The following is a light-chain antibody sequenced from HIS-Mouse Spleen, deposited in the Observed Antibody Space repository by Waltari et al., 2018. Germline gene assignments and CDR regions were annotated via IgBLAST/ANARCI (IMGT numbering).Light chain of an antibody. V-gene: IGKV3-20*01. CDR2: GAS. J-gene: IGKJ2*01. Sequence: EIVLTQSPGTLSVSPGERAPLSCRASQSVSSSYLAWYQQKPGQAPRLLIYGASSRATGIPDRFSGSGSGTDFTLTISRLEPEDFAVYYCQQYGSSPPYTFGQGTKLEIK. CDR1: QSVSSSY. CDR3: QQYGSSPPYT.